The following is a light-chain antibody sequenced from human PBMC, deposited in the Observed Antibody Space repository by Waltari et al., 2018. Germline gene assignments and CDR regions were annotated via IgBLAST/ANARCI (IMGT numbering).Light chain of an antibody. Sequence: DIVMTQSPDSLAVSLGARATINCKSSQSILYSSNNKKYLAWYQQKPGQSPKLLIYWASTRESGVPDRFSGSGSGTDFTLTISSLQTEDVAVYYCQQYYSTPFTFGGGTKVEIK. V-gene: IGKV4-1*01. J-gene: IGKJ4*01. CDR1: QSILYSSNNKKY. CDR2: WAS. CDR3: QQYYSTPFT.